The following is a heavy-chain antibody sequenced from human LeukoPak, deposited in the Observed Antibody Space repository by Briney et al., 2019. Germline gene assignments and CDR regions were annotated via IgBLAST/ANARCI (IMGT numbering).Heavy chain of an antibody. D-gene: IGHD2-21*01. J-gene: IGHJ4*02. CDR3: ARDRGVVIADMGYYFNY. V-gene: IGHV3-23*01. Sequence: GGSLRLSCAASGFTFSSYAMSWVRQAPGKGLEWVSAISGSGGSTYYADSVKGRFTISRDNSKNTLYLQMNNLRVEDTAVYYCARDRGVVIADMGYYFNYWSQGTLVTVSS. CDR1: GFTFSSYA. CDR2: ISGSGGST.